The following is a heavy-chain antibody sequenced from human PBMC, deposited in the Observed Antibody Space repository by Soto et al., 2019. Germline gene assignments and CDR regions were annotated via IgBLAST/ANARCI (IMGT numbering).Heavy chain of an antibody. V-gene: IGHV4-4*02. J-gene: IGHJ4*02. D-gene: IGHD6-13*01. CDR3: AREDGGPYSSRYY. Sequence: QVQLQESGPGLVKPSGTLSLTCAVSGGSISSSNWWSWVRQPPGKGLGWIGEIYHSGSTNYNPSHNRRATTTVDKSNNQSSLKLSTVTAADTAVYYCAREDGGPYSSRYYWGQGTLVTVSS. CDR2: IYHSGST. CDR1: GGSISSSNW.